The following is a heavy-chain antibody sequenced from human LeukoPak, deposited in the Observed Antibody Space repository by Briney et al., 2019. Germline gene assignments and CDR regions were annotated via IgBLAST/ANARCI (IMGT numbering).Heavy chain of an antibody. J-gene: IGHJ4*02. CDR3: AREGGVAGFDY. D-gene: IGHD6-19*01. CDR1: GYTFTIYY. V-gene: IGHV1-46*01. CDR2: INPSGGST. Sequence: GASVKVSFKSSGYTFTIYYMHWVGQAPGQGLEWMGIINPSGGSTSYAQKFQGRVTMTRDTYTSTVYMELSNLRSEDTAVYYCAREGGVAGFDYWGQGTLVTVSS.